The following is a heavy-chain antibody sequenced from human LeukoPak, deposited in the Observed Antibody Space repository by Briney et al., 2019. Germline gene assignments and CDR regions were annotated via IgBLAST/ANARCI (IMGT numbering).Heavy chain of an antibody. Sequence: PGGSLRLSCGASGFTVGNYGMHWVRQGPGKGLEWVAFIRYDGSEKYYADSVKGRFTFSRDNSKNTMYLQMNYMTVEDTAVYYCAKGMGYGTDYWGQGTLVIVSS. CDR2: IRYDGSEK. D-gene: IGHD5-12*01. J-gene: IGHJ4*02. CDR3: AKGMGYGTDY. V-gene: IGHV3-30*02. CDR1: GFTVGNYG.